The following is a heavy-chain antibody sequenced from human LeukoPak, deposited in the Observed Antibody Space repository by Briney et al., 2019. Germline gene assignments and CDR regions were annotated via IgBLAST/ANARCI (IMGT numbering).Heavy chain of an antibody. J-gene: IGHJ4*02. Sequence: PSETLSLTCTVSGGSISSYYWSWIRQPPGKGLEWIGEINHSGSTNYNPSLKSRVTLSVDTSKNQFSLKLSSVTAADTAVYYCARRYPPNYYGSGSYFGYWGQGTLVTVSS. CDR1: GGSISSYY. CDR2: INHSGST. CDR3: ARRYPPNYYGSGSYFGY. D-gene: IGHD3-10*01. V-gene: IGHV4-34*01.